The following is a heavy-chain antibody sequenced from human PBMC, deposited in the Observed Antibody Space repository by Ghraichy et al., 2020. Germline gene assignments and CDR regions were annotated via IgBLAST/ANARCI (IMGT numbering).Heavy chain of an antibody. CDR2: INHSGST. J-gene: IGHJ4*02. V-gene: IGHV4-34*01. CDR1: GGSFSGYY. CDR3: AYETLLPEYFDY. D-gene: IGHD2-15*01. Sequence: SETLSLTCAVYGGSFSGYYWSWIRQPPGKGLEWIGEINHSGSTNYNPSLKSRVTISVDTSKNQFSLKLSSVTAADTAVYYCAYETLLPEYFDYWGQGTLVTVSS.